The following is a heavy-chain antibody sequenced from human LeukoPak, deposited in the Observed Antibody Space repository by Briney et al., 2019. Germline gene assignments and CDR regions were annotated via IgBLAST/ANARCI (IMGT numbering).Heavy chain of an antibody. V-gene: IGHV4-61*08. CDR3: ARGEDSSSRSFDY. Sequence: SQTLSLTCTVSGGSISSGDYYWSWIRQPPGKGLEWIGYIYYSGSTNYNPSLKSRVTISVDASKNQFSLKLSSVTAADTAVYYCARGEDSSSRSFDYWGQGTLVTVSS. J-gene: IGHJ4*02. D-gene: IGHD6-13*01. CDR2: IYYSGST. CDR1: GGSISSGDYY.